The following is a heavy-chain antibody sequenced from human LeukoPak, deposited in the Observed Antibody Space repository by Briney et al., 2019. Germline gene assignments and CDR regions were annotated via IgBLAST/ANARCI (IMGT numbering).Heavy chain of an antibody. CDR2: IYSTGDA. Sequence: SETLSLTCTVSGGSISSYSWSCIRQPSGKGLEWIGRIYSTGDANYNPSLKSRLTLSVDTSKNQFSLKLRSVTAADTAIYYCARDYSEDAYPFYFDFWGQGTLVTVSS. D-gene: IGHD2-21*01. CDR1: GGSISSYS. J-gene: IGHJ4*02. V-gene: IGHV4-4*07. CDR3: ARDYSEDAYPFYFDF.